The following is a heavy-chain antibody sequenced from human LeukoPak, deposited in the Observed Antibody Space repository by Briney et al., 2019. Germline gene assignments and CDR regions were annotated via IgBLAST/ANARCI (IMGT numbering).Heavy chain of an antibody. J-gene: IGHJ4*02. D-gene: IGHD2-15*01. Sequence: SETLSLTCTVSGGSIISYYWSWIRQPAGEGLEWIGRVHSSGTTNYNPSLKSRVTMSVDTSKNQFSLEVTSATAADTAVYYCARGGVFKAAATFDYWGQGVLVTVTS. CDR1: GGSIISYY. CDR3: ARGGVFKAAATFDY. V-gene: IGHV4-4*07. CDR2: VHSSGTT.